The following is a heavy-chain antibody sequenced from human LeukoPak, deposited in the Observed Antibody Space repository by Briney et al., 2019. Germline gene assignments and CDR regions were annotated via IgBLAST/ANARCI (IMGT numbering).Heavy chain of an antibody. CDR1: GFTFSSYA. V-gene: IGHV3-30-3*01. D-gene: IGHD3-10*01. J-gene: IGHJ4*02. CDR3: ARDLSGITMVRGGSDY. Sequence: GGSLRLSCAASGFTFSSYAMHWVRQAPGKGLEWVAVISYDGSNKYYADSVKGRFTISRDNSKNTLYLQMNSLRAEDTAVYYCARDLSGITMVRGGSDYWGQGTLVTVSS. CDR2: ISYDGSNK.